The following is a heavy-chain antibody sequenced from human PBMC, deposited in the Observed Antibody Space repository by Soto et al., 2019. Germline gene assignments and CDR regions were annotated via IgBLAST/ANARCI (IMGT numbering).Heavy chain of an antibody. CDR1: GFTLSSYS. D-gene: IGHD6-19*01. CDR2: ISGSSSTI. CDR3: ARGRFSSGGDAFDI. J-gene: IGHJ3*02. Sequence: PGGSLRLSCVSSGFTLSSYSMNWVRQAPGKGLEWVSHISGSSSTIYYADSVKGRFTISRDNAENSLFLQMNSLRDEDTAVYYCARGRFSSGGDAFDIWGRGTMVT. V-gene: IGHV3-48*02.